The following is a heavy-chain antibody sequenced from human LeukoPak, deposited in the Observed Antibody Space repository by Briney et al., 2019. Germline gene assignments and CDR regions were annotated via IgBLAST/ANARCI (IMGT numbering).Heavy chain of an antibody. D-gene: IGHD6-19*01. Sequence: GSSVKVSCKASGGTFSSYTISWVRQAPGQGLEWMGRIIPILGIANYAQKFQGRVTITADKSTSTAYMELSSLRSKDTAVYYCARASGWYNWFDPWGQGTLVTVSS. J-gene: IGHJ5*02. CDR3: ARASGWYNWFDP. CDR1: GGTFSSYT. CDR2: IIPILGIA. V-gene: IGHV1-69*02.